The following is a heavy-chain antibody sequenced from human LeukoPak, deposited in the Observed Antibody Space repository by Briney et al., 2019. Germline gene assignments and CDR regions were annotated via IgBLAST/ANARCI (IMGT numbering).Heavy chain of an antibody. CDR2: IRNKGRGGTT. J-gene: IGHJ4*02. D-gene: IGHD2/OR15-2a*01. CDR1: GFDFSEHY. Sequence: GGSPTLSCAASGFDFSEHYMEWFRQAPGKGLECVGRIRNKGRGGTTEYAASVRGRFTISRDDSKNSLFLQMTSLKTEDTAVYYCTSVSAGLVEYWGQGTLVTV. CDR3: TSVSAGLVEY. V-gene: IGHV3-72*01.